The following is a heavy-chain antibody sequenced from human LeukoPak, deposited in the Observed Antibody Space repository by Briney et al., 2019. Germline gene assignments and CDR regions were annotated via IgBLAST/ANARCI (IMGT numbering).Heavy chain of an antibody. CDR2: ITGHSSTI. V-gene: IGHV3-48*01. D-gene: IGHD1-26*01. J-gene: IGHJ5*02. CDR1: GFTFSSYS. Sequence: GGSLRLSCAVSGFTFSSYSMDWVRQAPGKGLEWVSYITGHSSTIYYADSVKGRFTISRDNAKNSLYLQMNSLRAEDTAMYYCARDQGFRYFDPWGQGTLVTVSS. CDR3: ARDQGFRYFDP.